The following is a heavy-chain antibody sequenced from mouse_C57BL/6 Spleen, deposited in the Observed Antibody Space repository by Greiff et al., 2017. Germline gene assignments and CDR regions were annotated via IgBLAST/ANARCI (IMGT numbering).Heavy chain of an antibody. D-gene: IGHD2-12*01. CDR2: INYDGSST. CDR1: GFTFSDYY. J-gene: IGHJ4*01. CDR3: ARGRKLQGAMDY. V-gene: IGHV5-16*01. Sequence: EVQLVESEGGLVQPGSSMKLSCTASGFTFSDYYLAWVRQVPEKGLEWVANINYDGSSTYYLDSLKSRFIISRDNAKNILYLQMSSLKSEDTAAYYCARGRKLQGAMDYWGQGTSVTVSS.